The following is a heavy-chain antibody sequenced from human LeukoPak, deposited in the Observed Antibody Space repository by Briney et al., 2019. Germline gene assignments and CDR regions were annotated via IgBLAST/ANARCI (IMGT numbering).Heavy chain of an antibody. Sequence: PGGFLRLSCAASGFTFSTYAMHWVRQAPGKGLEWVAVIWHDGSNKYYADSVKGRFTISRDNSKNTLYLQMDSLRAEDTAVYYCARSQYCSGGSCYRLGDYWGQGTLVTVSS. CDR3: ARSQYCSGGSCYRLGDY. CDR2: IWHDGSNK. D-gene: IGHD2-15*01. J-gene: IGHJ4*02. CDR1: GFTFSTYA. V-gene: IGHV3-33*01.